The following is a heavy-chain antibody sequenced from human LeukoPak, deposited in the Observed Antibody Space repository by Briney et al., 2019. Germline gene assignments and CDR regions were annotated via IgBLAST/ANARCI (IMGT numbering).Heavy chain of an antibody. Sequence: GGSLRLSCSASGFTFNTYAMHRVRQAPGKGLEYVSAISTDGGGTYYADSVKGRFTISRDNSKNTLSLQMSSLRAEDTAVYYCVKYHNSCYSVWGQGTLVTVSS. CDR2: ISTDGGGT. V-gene: IGHV3-64D*06. J-gene: IGHJ4*02. CDR3: VKYHNSCYSV. CDR1: GFTFNTYA. D-gene: IGHD2-15*01.